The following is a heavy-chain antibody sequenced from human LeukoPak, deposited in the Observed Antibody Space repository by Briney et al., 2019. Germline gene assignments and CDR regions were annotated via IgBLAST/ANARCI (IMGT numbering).Heavy chain of an antibody. CDR3: ARRINYFDY. V-gene: IGHV4-59*02. J-gene: IGHJ4*02. D-gene: IGHD5-24*01. CDR2: IYYSGST. CDR1: GVSVSDYY. Sequence: PSETLSLTCTVSGVSVSDYYWSWIRQAPGKGLEWVGYIYYSGSTNYNPSPKSPVTMSVDTSKNQFSLKLRSVTTTDTAVYYCARRINYFDYWGLGTLVTVSS.